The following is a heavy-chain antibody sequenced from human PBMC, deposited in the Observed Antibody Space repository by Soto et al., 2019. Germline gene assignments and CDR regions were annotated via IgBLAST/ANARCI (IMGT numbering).Heavy chain of an antibody. J-gene: IGHJ4*02. V-gene: IGHV1-2*02. CDR2: INPKSGDT. CDR1: GYTFTHYF. Sequence: QVRLMQSGPEVRRPGASVTVSCKASGYTFTHYFIHWVRRAPGQGLEWMGYINPKSGDTHYSQTFRGRVSMTRDTSTDTANMRLSSLKSDDTAVYFCARVPGHKNSRGDFWGQGTPITVSS. D-gene: IGHD1-7*01. CDR3: ARVPGHKNSRGDF.